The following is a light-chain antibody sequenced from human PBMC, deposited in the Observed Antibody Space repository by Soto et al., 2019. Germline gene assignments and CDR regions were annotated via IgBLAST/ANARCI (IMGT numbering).Light chain of an antibody. CDR1: NSNVGNSY. CDR2: GST. V-gene: IGLV1-51*02. CDR3: LAWDSSLRVGV. Sequence: QSVLTQPPSVSAAPGEKVTISCSGSNSNVGNSYVSWYQQLPGTAPKIIMYGSTERPSGIPDRFSGSKSGTSATLGITGLQTGDEADYYCLAWDSSLRVGVFGGGTQLTVL. J-gene: IGLJ3*02.